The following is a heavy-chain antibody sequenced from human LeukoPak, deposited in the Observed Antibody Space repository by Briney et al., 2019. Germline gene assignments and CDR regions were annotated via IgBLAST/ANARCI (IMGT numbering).Heavy chain of an antibody. Sequence: KHGESLKISCKGSGYRFNAYWIAWVRQMPGKGLEWMGIINPDDSDTRYSPSFQGQVTISADKSVRTAYLQWSSLKASDTAMYYCARPNITSYYDSRGYDAFDVWGQGTMVTVSS. CDR1: GYRFNAYW. CDR2: INPDDSDT. D-gene: IGHD3-22*01. V-gene: IGHV5-51*01. J-gene: IGHJ3*01. CDR3: ARPNITSYYDSRGYDAFDV.